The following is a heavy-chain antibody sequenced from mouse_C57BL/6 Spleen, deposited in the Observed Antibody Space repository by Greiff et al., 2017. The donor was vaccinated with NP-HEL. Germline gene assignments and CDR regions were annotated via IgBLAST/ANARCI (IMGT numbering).Heavy chain of an antibody. D-gene: IGHD1-1*01. J-gene: IGHJ4*01. CDR2: IWSGGST. Sequence: VMLVESGPGLVQPSQSLSITCTVSGFSLTSYGVHWVRQSPGKGLEWLGVIWSGGSTDYNAAFISRLSISKDNSKSQVFFKMNSLQADDTAIYYCARNEATVPSYAMDYWGQGTSVTVSS. CDR1: GFSLTSYG. V-gene: IGHV2-2*01. CDR3: ARNEATVPSYAMDY.